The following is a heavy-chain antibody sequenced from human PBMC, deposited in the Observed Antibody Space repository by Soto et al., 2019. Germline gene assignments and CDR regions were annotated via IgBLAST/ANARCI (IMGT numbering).Heavy chain of an antibody. CDR2: IFSSGST. Sequence: PSETLPLTCTVSGGSINTFYWSWVRQPAGKGLEWIGRIFSSGSTSFNPSLESRVAMSVDTSKNHFSLNLSSVTAADMAVYYCAREGSYSAYNFAHGIQLWSFDFWGQGALVTV. CDR3: AREGSYSAYNFAHGIQLWSFDF. D-gene: IGHD5-12*01. J-gene: IGHJ4*02. V-gene: IGHV4-4*07. CDR1: GGSINTFY.